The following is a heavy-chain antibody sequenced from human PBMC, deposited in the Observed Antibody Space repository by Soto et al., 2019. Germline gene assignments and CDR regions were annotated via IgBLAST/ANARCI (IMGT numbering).Heavy chain of an antibody. CDR2: ISGSGAST. J-gene: IGHJ4*02. CDR3: ASPAGYTCAWYSPWYDY. Sequence: EVQLLESGGGLVQPGGSLRLSCTASGITFSSYAMTWVRQAPGKGLEWVSSISGSGASTYDADSVKGRFTISRDNSKNTLYLQMSSLRVEDTAGYYCASPAGYTCAWYSPWYDYWGQGTLVTVSS. D-gene: IGHD6-19*01. V-gene: IGHV3-23*01. CDR1: GITFSSYA.